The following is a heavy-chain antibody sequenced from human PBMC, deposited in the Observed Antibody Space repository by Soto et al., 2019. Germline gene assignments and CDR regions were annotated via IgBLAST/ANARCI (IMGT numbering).Heavy chain of an antibody. CDR3: ARGLSAAARPDQFYGMDV. CDR1: GGSFSGYY. Sequence: PSETLSLTCAVYGGSFSGYYWSWIRQPPGKGLEWIGEINHSGSTNYNPSLKSRVTISVDTSKNQFSLKLSSVTAADTAVYYCARGLSAAARPDQFYGMDVWGQGTTVTVSS. D-gene: IGHD6-6*01. J-gene: IGHJ6*02. V-gene: IGHV4-34*01. CDR2: INHSGST.